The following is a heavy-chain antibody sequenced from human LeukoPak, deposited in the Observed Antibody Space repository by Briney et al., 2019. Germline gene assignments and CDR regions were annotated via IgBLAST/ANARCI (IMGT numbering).Heavy chain of an antibody. D-gene: IGHD2-2*01. Sequence: GGSLRLSCAASGFTFSIYAMSWVRQAPGKGLEWVSSITSISSASFYADSVKGRFTISRDNSKNTLYLQMNSLRAEDTAVYYCAKDHNPTYIVVVPAAYYYYYMDVWGKGTTVTVSS. CDR1: GFTFSIYA. CDR3: AKDHNPTYIVVVPAAYYYYYMDV. J-gene: IGHJ6*03. V-gene: IGHV3-23*01. CDR2: ITSISSAS.